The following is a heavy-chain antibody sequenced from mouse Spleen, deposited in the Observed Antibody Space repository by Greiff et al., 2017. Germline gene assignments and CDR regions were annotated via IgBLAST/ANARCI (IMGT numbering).Heavy chain of an antibody. Sequence: EVMLVESEGGLVQPGSSMKLSCTASRFTFSDYYMAWVRQVPEKGLEWVANINFDGSSTYYLDSLKSRFIISRDNAKNILYLQMSSLKSEDTATYYCARILRLRYFDVWGAGTTVTVSS. V-gene: IGHV5-16*01. CDR2: INFDGSST. J-gene: IGHJ1*01. CDR1: RFTFSDYY. D-gene: IGHD1-2*01. CDR3: ARILRLRYFDV.